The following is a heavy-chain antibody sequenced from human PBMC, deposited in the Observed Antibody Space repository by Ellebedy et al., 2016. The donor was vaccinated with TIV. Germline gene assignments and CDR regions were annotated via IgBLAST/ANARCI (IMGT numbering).Heavy chain of an antibody. V-gene: IGHV3-7*01. Sequence: GESLKISCAASGFTFSSYWMSWVRQAPGKGLEWVANIKREGSVKYYVDSVKGRFTISRENAKNALFLQMDGLRVDDSAVYYCVGFGVFNLWGQGAPVTVSS. CDR1: GFTFSSYW. J-gene: IGHJ5*02. D-gene: IGHD3-3*01. CDR3: VGFGVFNL. CDR2: IKREGSVK.